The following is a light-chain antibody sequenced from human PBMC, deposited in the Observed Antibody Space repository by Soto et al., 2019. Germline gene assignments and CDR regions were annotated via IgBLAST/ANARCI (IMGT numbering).Light chain of an antibody. CDR2: DAS. CDR1: QSISSW. J-gene: IGKJ1*01. Sequence: DIAMTQSPSTLSASVGDRVTITCRASQSISSWLAWYQQKPGKDPKLLIYDASSLESGVPSRFSGSGSGTEFTLTISSLQPDDFATYYCQQYNSYSGTFGQGTQVEIK. CDR3: QQYNSYSGT. V-gene: IGKV1-5*01.